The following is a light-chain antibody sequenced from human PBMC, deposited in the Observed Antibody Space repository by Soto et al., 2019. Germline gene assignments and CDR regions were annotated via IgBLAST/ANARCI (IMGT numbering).Light chain of an antibody. CDR2: QTS. Sequence: EIVMTHSPATLSVSPLERATLSFMASQSVNIYLAWYQQKPGQAPRLLIYQTSIRAAGIPARFSASGTGTDFTLTISDVQPEDFAVYYCHQRQSWPRTFGQGTKVDIK. CDR3: HQRQSWPRT. J-gene: IGKJ1*01. V-gene: IGKV3-11*01. CDR1: QSVNIY.